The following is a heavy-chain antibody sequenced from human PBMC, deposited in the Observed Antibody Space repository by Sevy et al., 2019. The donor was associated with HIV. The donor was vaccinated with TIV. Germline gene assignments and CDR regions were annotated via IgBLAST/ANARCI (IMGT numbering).Heavy chain of an antibody. CDR3: ARDGGAYTYGTGKY. CDR1: RFTFNTYA. CDR2: ISYDGNIK. Sequence: GGSLRLSCAASRFTFNTYAMHWVRQAPGKGLEWVSVISYDGNIKYYADSVKGRFTISRDDSKNTLYLQMNSLRAEDTAVYYCARDGGAYTYGTGKYWGQGTLVTVSS. V-gene: IGHV3-30-3*01. J-gene: IGHJ4*02. D-gene: IGHD5-18*01.